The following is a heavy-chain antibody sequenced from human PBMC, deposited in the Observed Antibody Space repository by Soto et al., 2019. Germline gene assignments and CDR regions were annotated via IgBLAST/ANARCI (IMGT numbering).Heavy chain of an antibody. CDR1: GYTFTSYG. Sequence: GASVKVSCKASGYTFTSYGISWVRQAPGQGLEWMGWISAYNGNTNYAQKLQGRVTMTTDTSTSTAYMELRSLRSDDTAVYYCARDFGYCSGGSCYSGFDYWGQGTLVTVSS. V-gene: IGHV1-18*01. CDR3: ARDFGYCSGGSCYSGFDY. J-gene: IGHJ4*02. D-gene: IGHD2-15*01. CDR2: ISAYNGNT.